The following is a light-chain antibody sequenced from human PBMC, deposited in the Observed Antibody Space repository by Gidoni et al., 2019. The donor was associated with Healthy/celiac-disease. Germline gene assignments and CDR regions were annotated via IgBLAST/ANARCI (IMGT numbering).Light chain of an antibody. V-gene: IGKV3-20*01. J-gene: IGKJ2*01. CDR2: GAS. Sequence: EIVLTQSPGTLSLSPGKRATLSCRASQSVSSSYLAWYQQKPGQAPRRLIYGASSRATGIPDRFSGSGYGTDFTLTISRLEPEDFAVYYCQQYGSSAMYTFGQGTKLEIK. CDR1: QSVSSSY. CDR3: QQYGSSAMYT.